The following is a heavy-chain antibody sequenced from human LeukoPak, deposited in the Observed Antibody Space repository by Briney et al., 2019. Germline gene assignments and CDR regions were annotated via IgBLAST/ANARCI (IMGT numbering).Heavy chain of an antibody. J-gene: IGHJ6*03. Sequence: SETLSLTCTVSGGSISSYFWSWIRQPPREGLEWIGDIYFSGSTNYNPSLKSRVTISVDTSKNQFSLKVSSVTAADTAVYYCARDLYYYGSGSNYYYMDVWGKGTTVTVSS. CDR1: GGSISSYF. D-gene: IGHD3-10*01. CDR3: ARDLYYYGSGSNYYYMDV. CDR2: IYFSGST. V-gene: IGHV4-59*01.